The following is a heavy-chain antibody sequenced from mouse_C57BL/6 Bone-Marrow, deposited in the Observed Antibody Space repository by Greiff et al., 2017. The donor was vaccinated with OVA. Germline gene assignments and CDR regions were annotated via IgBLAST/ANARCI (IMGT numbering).Heavy chain of an antibody. D-gene: IGHD1-3*01. Sequence: EVMLVESGGGLVKPGGSLKLSCAASGFTFSDYGMHWVRQAPEKGLEWVAYISSGSSTIYYADTVKGRFTISRDNAKNTLCLQMTRLRSEDTAMYYCAKWGMGFDYWGQGTTLTVSS. CDR1: GFTFSDYG. V-gene: IGHV5-17*01. CDR3: AKWGMGFDY. J-gene: IGHJ2*01. CDR2: ISSGSSTI.